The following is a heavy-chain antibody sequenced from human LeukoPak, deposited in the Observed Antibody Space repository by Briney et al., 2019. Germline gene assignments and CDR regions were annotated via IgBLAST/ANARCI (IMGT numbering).Heavy chain of an antibody. Sequence: PGGSLRLSCAASEFTFVRYAMNWVRQAPGKGLEWVSYISSSRFKISYADSVKGRFTISRDNSKNSLYLQMDSLRVEDTAVYYCVRDPSYGSIWYYYMDVWGKGTTVTVSS. CDR1: EFTFVRYA. D-gene: IGHD6-13*01. CDR3: VRDPSYGSIWYYYMDV. CDR2: ISSSRFKI. V-gene: IGHV3-48*04. J-gene: IGHJ6*03.